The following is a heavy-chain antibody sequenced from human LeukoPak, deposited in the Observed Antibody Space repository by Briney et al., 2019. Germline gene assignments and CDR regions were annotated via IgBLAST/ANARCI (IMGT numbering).Heavy chain of an antibody. V-gene: IGHV3-23*01. Sequence: PGGSLRLSCAASGITFSSYGMSWVRQAPGKGLEWVSVITGSGGSTYYADSVKGRFTVSRDNSKNTLYLQMNSLRAEDTAIYYCANHNGYFLDYWGQGTLVTVSS. J-gene: IGHJ4*02. D-gene: IGHD6-13*01. CDR2: ITGSGGST. CDR3: ANHNGYFLDY. CDR1: GITFSSYG.